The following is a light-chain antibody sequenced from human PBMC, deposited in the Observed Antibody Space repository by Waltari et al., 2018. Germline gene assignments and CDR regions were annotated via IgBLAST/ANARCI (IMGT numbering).Light chain of an antibody. Sequence: EIVLTQSPATLSLSPGERATLSCRASQSVSSYLAWYQQNPGQAPRLLIYDASNRATGIPARCSGSGSGTDFTLTISSLEPEDFAVYYCQQRSNWPRTFGQGTKVEIK. CDR3: QQRSNWPRT. CDR1: QSVSSY. V-gene: IGKV3-11*01. J-gene: IGKJ1*01. CDR2: DAS.